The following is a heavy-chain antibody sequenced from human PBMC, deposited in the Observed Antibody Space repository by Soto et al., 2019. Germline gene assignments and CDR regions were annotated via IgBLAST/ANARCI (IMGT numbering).Heavy chain of an antibody. CDR1: GFTSSSYG. CDR2: IWYDGSNK. D-gene: IGHD3-22*01. CDR3: ARDRLDYYYDSSGYTGGMDV. Sequence: QVQLVESGGGVVQPGRSLRLSCAASGFTSSSYGMHWVRQAPGKGLEWVAVIWYDGSNKYYADSVKGRFTISRDNSKNTLYLQMNSLRAEDTAVYYCARDRLDYYYDSSGYTGGMDVWGQGTTVTVSS. J-gene: IGHJ6*02. V-gene: IGHV3-33*01.